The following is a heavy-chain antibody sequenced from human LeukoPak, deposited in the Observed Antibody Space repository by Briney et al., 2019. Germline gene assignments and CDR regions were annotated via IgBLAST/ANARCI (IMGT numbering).Heavy chain of an antibody. D-gene: IGHD6-19*01. V-gene: IGHV7-4-1*02. CDR2: INTKTGNP. CDR1: GYTFTSYA. CDR3: ARGGYSRGQGSPFDY. J-gene: IGHJ4*02. Sequence: EASVKVSCKASGYTFTSYAMNWVRQAPGQGLEWMGWINTKTGNPTYAQGFTGRFVFSLDTSVSTTYLQISGLKAEDTAMYYCARGGYSRGQGSPFDYWGQGTLDTVSS.